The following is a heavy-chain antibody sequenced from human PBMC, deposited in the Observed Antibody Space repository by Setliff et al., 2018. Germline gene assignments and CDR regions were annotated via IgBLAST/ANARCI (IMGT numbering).Heavy chain of an antibody. CDR3: CRVRIAAAGYYYDGMDV. J-gene: IGHJ6*02. CDR1: GFTFGEYA. V-gene: IGHV3-49*04. D-gene: IGHD6-13*01. CDR2: IRSKVCGGTT. Sequence: PVGSLRLSCTASGFTFGEYAMSWVRQAPGKGLEWVGFIRSKVCGGTTEYAASVKGRFSIARDDSESIAYLQMNSLKSEDTALYYCCRVRIAAAGYYYDGMDVWGQGTTVT.